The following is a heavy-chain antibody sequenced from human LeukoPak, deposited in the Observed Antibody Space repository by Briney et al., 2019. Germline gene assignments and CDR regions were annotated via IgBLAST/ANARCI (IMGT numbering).Heavy chain of an antibody. V-gene: IGHV1-69*01. CDR1: GGTFSSYA. Sequence: SVKVSCKASGGTFSSYAISWVRPAPGQGLEWMGGIIPIFGTANYAQKFQGRVTITADESTSTAYMELSSLRSEDTAVYYCATVGDYYDSSGYYYFDYWGQGTLVTVSS. CDR3: ATVGDYYDSSGYYYFDY. CDR2: IIPIFGTA. D-gene: IGHD3-22*01. J-gene: IGHJ4*02.